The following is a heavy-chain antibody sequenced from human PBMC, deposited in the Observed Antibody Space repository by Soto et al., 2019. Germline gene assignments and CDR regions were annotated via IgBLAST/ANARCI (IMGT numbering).Heavy chain of an antibody. CDR2: ISYDGSNK. Sequence: PGVSLRLSCAASGFTFSTYAMYWVRQAPGKGLEWVAVISYDGSNKYSADSVKGRFTISRDNSKNTLYLQMNSLRAEDTAMYYCARDCYDTRGEIWGQCTMVTVSS. J-gene: IGHJ4*01. D-gene: IGHD3-22*01. CDR1: GFTFSTYA. V-gene: IGHV3-30-3*01. CDR3: ARDCYDTRGEI.